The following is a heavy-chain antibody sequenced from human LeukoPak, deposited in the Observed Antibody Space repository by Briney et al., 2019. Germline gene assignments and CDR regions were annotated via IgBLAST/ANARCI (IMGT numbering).Heavy chain of an antibody. CDR2: INAYNGNR. Sequence: ASVKVSCKASGYTFTSYGISWVRQAPGQGLEWMGWINAYNGNRNYAQKLQGRVTMTTDTSTSTAYMELRSLRSDDTAVFYCAREGGTWVVLAATNYYYYYMDVWGKGTTVTVSS. J-gene: IGHJ6*03. V-gene: IGHV1-18*01. D-gene: IGHD2-2*01. CDR1: GYTFTSYG. CDR3: AREGGTWVVLAATNYYYYYMDV.